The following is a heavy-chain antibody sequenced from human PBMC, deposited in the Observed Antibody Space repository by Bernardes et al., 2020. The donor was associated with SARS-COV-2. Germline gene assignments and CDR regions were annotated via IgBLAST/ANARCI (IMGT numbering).Heavy chain of an antibody. J-gene: IGHJ5*02. CDR1: GFTVSSNY. CDR3: AHRPPNDLFHWYWGQQLVRRNWFDP. D-gene: IGHD6-13*01. Sequence: GGSLRLSCAASGFTVSSNYMSWVRQAPGKGLEWVSVIYSGGSTYYADSVKGRFTITKDTSKNQVVLTMTNMDPVDTATYYCAHRPPNDLFHWYWGQQLVRRNWFDPWGQGILVTVSS. CDR2: IYSGGST. V-gene: IGHV3-53*05.